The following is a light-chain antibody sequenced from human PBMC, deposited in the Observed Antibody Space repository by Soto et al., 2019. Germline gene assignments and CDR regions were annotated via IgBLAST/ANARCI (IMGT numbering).Light chain of an antibody. V-gene: IGKV3-20*01. Sequence: EIVLTQSPGTLSLSPGERATLSCRASQSVSSSYLAWYQQKPGQAPRLLIYGASSRATGIPDRFSGSGSGTDFTLTISRLEPEDFAVYYCQQDGSEPYTFGQGTKLEIK. CDR3: QQDGSEPYT. J-gene: IGKJ2*01. CDR2: GAS. CDR1: QSVSSSY.